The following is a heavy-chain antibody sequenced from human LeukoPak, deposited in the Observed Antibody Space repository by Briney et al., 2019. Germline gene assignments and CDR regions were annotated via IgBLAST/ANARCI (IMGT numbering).Heavy chain of an antibody. CDR2: ISGSGIDT. D-gene: IGHD3-22*01. Sequence: GGTLRLSCAASGFSFSTYGMSWVRQAPEKGLEWVSAISGSGIDTYYADSVTGRFTISRDNSKNTLYLQRNSLRAEDTAIYYCAKDGWDSNGDYHFDYWGQGTLVTVSS. CDR1: GFSFSTYG. CDR3: AKDGWDSNGDYHFDY. V-gene: IGHV3-23*01. J-gene: IGHJ4*02.